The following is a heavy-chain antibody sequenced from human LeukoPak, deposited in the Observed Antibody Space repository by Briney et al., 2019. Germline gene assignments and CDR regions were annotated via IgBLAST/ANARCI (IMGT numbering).Heavy chain of an antibody. V-gene: IGHV3-15*01. J-gene: IGHJ4*02. CDR2: IKSKTDGGTT. Sequence: GSLRLSCAASGFTFSNAWMSWVRQAPGKGLEWVGRIKSKTDGGTTDYAAPVKGRFTISRDDSKNTLYLQMNSLKTEGTAVYYCTTGAYDSSGYYYLDYWGQGTLVTVSS. CDR1: GFTFSNAW. D-gene: IGHD3-22*01. CDR3: TTGAYDSSGYYYLDY.